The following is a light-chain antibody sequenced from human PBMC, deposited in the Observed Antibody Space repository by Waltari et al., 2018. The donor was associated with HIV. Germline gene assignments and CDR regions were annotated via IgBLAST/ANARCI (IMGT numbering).Light chain of an antibody. Sequence: QSALTQPASVSGSPGQSITIPCTGTSSDVGSYNLVSWYQQHPGKAPKLMIYEVSKRPSGVSKRFSGSKSGNTASLTISGLQAEDEADYYCCSYAGSSTFYVFGTGTKVTVL. CDR1: SSDVGSYNL. V-gene: IGLV2-23*02. CDR3: CSYAGSSTFYV. CDR2: EVS. J-gene: IGLJ1*01.